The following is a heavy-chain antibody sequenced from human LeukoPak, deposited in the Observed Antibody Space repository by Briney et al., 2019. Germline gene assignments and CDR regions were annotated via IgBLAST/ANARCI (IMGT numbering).Heavy chain of an antibody. V-gene: IGHV1-46*03. D-gene: IGHD2-2*01. CDR3: ARAAYQLPHQY. Sequence: ASVKVSCKASGYTFTSYYMHWVRQAPGQGLEWMGIINPSGGSTSYAQKFQGRVTMTRDTSTSTVYMELSILRSEDTAVYYCARAAYQLPHQYWGQGTLVTVSS. CDR2: INPSGGST. J-gene: IGHJ4*02. CDR1: GYTFTSYY.